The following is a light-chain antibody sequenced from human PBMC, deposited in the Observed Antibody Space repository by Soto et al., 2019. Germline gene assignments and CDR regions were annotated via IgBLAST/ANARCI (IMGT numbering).Light chain of an antibody. CDR2: TNS. Sequence: QSVLTQPPSVSGAPGQGDTISCAGTSSNIGAGYDVHWYQQVPGTAPKLLIYTNSNRPSGVPDRFSGSKSGTSASLAITGLQAADEADYYCQSYDSSLSALVFGGGTQLTVL. V-gene: IGLV1-40*01. J-gene: IGLJ3*02. CDR3: QSYDSSLSALV. CDR1: SSNIGAGYD.